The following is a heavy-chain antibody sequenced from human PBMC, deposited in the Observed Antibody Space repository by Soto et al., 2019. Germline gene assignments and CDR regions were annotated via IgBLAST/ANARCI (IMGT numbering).Heavy chain of an antibody. CDR1: GGTFRRYA. CDR2: IIPIFGTT. CDR3: ARCYLFDTTGYYYLDV. D-gene: IGHD3-22*01. J-gene: IGHJ4*02. V-gene: IGHV1-69*01. Sequence: QVQLVQSGAEVKKPGSSVKVSCKASGGTFRRYAISWVRQAPGQGLEWMGGIIPIFGTTKYAQNFQGRLTITADESTSSAYMELSSLRSEDTAVYYCARCYLFDTTGYYYLDVWGQGTLVTVSS.